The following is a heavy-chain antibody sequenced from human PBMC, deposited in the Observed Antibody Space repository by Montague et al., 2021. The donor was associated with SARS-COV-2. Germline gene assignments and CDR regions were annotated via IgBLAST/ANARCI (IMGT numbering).Heavy chain of an antibody. Sequence: SETLSLTCAVYGGSFSGYYWSWIRQPPEKGLEWIGEINQSGRTNNNPSLKSRVIISVDTSKNQFSLKLSSVTAAVTAVYYCARRGSSVWGVTVSAELDYWGQGILVIVSS. J-gene: IGHJ4*02. CDR1: GGSFSGYY. V-gene: IGHV4-34*01. CDR3: ARRGSSVWGVTVSAELDY. CDR2: INQSGRT. D-gene: IGHD3-10*01.